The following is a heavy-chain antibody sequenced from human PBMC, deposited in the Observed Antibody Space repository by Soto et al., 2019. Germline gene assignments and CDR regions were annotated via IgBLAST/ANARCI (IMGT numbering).Heavy chain of an antibody. V-gene: IGHV4-38-2*02. J-gene: IGHJ4*02. CDR2: IYHSGST. D-gene: IGHD3-10*01. Sequence: LSLTCAVSGYSISSGYYWGWIRQPPGKGLEWIGSIYHSGSTYYNPSLKSRVTISVDTSKNQFSLKLSSVTAADTAVYYCARDYGSGSFDYWGQGTLVTVSS. CDR3: ARDYGSGSFDY. CDR1: GYSISSGYY.